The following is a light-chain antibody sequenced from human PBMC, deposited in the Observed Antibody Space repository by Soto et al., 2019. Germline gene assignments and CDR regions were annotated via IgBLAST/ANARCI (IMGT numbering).Light chain of an antibody. CDR2: GAS. J-gene: IGKJ5*01. Sequence: EVVMTQSPATLSVSPGERAPLSCKASESVSTNLAWYQQRPGQAPRLVIYGASTRATGIPARFSGGGSGTEFTLTISSLQSEDFAVYYCQQYHSWPPITFGQGTRLEIK. CDR1: ESVSTN. V-gene: IGKV3-15*01. CDR3: QQYHSWPPIT.